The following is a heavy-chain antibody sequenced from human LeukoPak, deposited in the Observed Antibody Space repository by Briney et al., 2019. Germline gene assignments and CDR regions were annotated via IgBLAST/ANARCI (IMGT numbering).Heavy chain of an antibody. J-gene: IGHJ3*02. CDR3: ARMGIAAAETISAFDI. V-gene: IGHV3-23*01. CDR2: ISGNGGST. CDR1: EFTVTNYA. D-gene: IGHD6-13*01. Sequence: WWYLRLSCADSEFTVTNYAMSWVRQSSGKRLAWVTGISGNGGSTYCAASVKGRFTISRDKSKNTLYLQMNSLRSEDTAVYYCARMGIAAAETISAFDIWGQGTMVTVSS.